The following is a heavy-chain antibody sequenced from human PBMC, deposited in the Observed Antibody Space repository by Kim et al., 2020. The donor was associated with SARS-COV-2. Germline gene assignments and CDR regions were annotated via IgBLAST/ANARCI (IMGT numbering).Heavy chain of an antibody. CDR2: FDPEDGET. J-gene: IGHJ4*02. CDR3: ATAYAADGTAPFDY. V-gene: IGHV1-24*01. D-gene: IGHD6-13*01. CDR1: GYTLTELS. Sequence: ASVKVSCKVSGYTLTELSMHWVRQAPGKGLEWMGGFDPEDGETIYAQKFQGRVTMTEDTSTDTAYMELSSLRSEDTAGYYCATAYAADGTAPFDYWGQGTLVTVSS.